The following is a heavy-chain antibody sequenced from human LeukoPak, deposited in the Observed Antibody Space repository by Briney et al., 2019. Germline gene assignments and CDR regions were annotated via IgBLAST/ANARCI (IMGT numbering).Heavy chain of an antibody. CDR1: GGSFSGYY. D-gene: IGHD1-20*01. J-gene: IGHJ5*02. CDR2: INHSGST. V-gene: IGHV4-34*01. Sequence: SETLSLTCGVYGGSFSGYYWSWIRQPPGKGLEWIGEINHSGSTNYNPSLKSRVTISVDTSMNQFSLKLSSVTAADTAVYYCARGSYNWNPDWFDPWGQGTLVTVSS. CDR3: ARGSYNWNPDWFDP.